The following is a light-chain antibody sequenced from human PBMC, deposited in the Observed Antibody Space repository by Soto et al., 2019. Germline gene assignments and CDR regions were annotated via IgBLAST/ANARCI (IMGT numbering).Light chain of an antibody. V-gene: IGKV1-39*01. Sequence: DIQMTQSPYSLSASVGDRVTITCRASQSISIYLNWYQQKPGKAPRLLIYAASRLQSGVPSRFSGSGSGTDFTLTISSLQPEDFATYYCQQSYIMPIYTFGQGTRLDIK. CDR3: QQSYIMPIYT. J-gene: IGKJ2*01. CDR1: QSISIY. CDR2: AAS.